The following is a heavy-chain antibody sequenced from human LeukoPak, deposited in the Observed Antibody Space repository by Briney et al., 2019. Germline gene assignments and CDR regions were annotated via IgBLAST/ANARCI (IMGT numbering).Heavy chain of an antibody. CDR2: ISAYNGNT. Sequence: ASVKVSGKASGYTFTSYGISWVRQAPGQGLEWMGWISAYNGNTNYAQKLQGRVTMTTDTSTSTAYMELRSLRSDDTAVYYCARVRKGGATSYYYGMDVWGQGTTVTVSS. CDR3: ARVRKGGATSYYYGMDV. CDR1: GYTFTSYG. J-gene: IGHJ6*02. D-gene: IGHD1-26*01. V-gene: IGHV1-18*01.